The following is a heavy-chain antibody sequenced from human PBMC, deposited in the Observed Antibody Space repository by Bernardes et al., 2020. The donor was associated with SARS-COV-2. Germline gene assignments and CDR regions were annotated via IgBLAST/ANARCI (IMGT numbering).Heavy chain of an antibody. J-gene: IGHJ6*02. CDR3: ARGNSIYFGMDV. Sequence: GGSLRLSCAASGFTFSSYAMHWVRQAPGKGLEWVAVISYDGSNKYYADSVKGRFTISRDNSKNTLYLQMNSLRAEDTAVYYCARGNSIYFGMDVWGQGTTVTVSS. D-gene: IGHD3-3*02. V-gene: IGHV3-30-3*01. CDR1: GFTFSSYA. CDR2: ISYDGSNK.